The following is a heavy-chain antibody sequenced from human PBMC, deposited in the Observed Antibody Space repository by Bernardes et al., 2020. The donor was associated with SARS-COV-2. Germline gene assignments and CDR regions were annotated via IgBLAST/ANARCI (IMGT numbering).Heavy chain of an antibody. D-gene: IGHD2-8*01. V-gene: IGHV3-11*01. CDR1: GFRFSDYY. CDR2: ISRSDRRGESSE. J-gene: IGHJ4*02. CDR3: AREDMNTNSFDY. Sequence: GRSLRLSCAASGFRFSDYYMSWIRQIPGKGLEWLAFISRSDRRGESSESYADSVKGRFTISRDNAMNSLFLQMNSLSAADSAVYYCAREDMNTNSFDYWGQGTPVTVSS.